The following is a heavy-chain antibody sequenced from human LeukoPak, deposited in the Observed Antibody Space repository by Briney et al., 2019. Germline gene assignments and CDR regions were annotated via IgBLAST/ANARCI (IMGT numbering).Heavy chain of an antibody. Sequence: GGSLRLSCAASGFTFSSYAMNWVRQAPGKGLEWVSYIDGSGDTIYYADSVKGRFTISRDNAKNSLDLQMNSLRDEDTAVYYCSRRFDCWGQGTLVTVSS. CDR3: SRRFDC. J-gene: IGHJ4*02. V-gene: IGHV3-48*02. CDR1: GFTFSSYA. CDR2: IDGSGDTI.